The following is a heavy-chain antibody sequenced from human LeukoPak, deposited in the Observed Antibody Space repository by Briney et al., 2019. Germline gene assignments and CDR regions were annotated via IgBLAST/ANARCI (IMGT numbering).Heavy chain of an antibody. CDR3: ARDPRDGLGAFDI. Sequence: SVKVSCKASGYTFTSYYMHWVRQAPGQGLEWMGIINPSGGSTSYAQKFQGRVTMTRDTSTSTVYMELSSLRSEDTAVYYCARDPRDGLGAFDIWGQGTMVTVSS. V-gene: IGHV1-46*01. J-gene: IGHJ3*02. CDR1: GYTFTSYY. D-gene: IGHD1-26*01. CDR2: INPSGGST.